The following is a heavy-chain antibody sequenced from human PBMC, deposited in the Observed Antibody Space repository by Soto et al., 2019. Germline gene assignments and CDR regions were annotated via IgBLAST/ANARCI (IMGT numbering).Heavy chain of an antibody. CDR1: GFTFSSYG. CDR3: ARDNGWNYADY. D-gene: IGHD1-7*01. Sequence: QVQLVESGGGVVQPGRSLRLSCAASGFTFSSYGMHWVRQAPGKGLQWVAVIWYDGSNKYYADSVKGRFTISRDNSKNTLYLQMNSLRAEDTAVYYCARDNGWNYADYWGQGTLVTVSS. J-gene: IGHJ4*02. V-gene: IGHV3-33*01. CDR2: IWYDGSNK.